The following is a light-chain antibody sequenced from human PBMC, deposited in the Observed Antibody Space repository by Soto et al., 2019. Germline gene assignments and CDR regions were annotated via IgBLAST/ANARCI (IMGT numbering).Light chain of an antibody. V-gene: IGKV1-12*01. Sequence: DIPLTPPPSSVSASVGDRVTITCLASQVISSLLAWYQQKPGKAPKLLIYVASSLESGIPSRFSCSGSGTDFTLTISSLQPEDFATYFCQQGYSFPLTFGGGTRWIS. CDR3: QQGYSFPLT. CDR2: VAS. J-gene: IGKJ4*01. CDR1: QVISSL.